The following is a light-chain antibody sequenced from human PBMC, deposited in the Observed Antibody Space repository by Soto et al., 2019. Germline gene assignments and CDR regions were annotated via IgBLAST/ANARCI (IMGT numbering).Light chain of an antibody. CDR3: CSYAGSRTYV. CDR1: RPNIGSNH. J-gene: IGLJ1*01. V-gene: IGLV1-47*01. CDR2: ETN. Sequence: QSVLTQPPSASGTPGQSVTISCSGSRPNIGSNHVYWYQQLPQTAPKLLLFETNQRPSGVPDRFSGSKSGTSASLVIRGLRSEDEADYYCCSYAGSRTYVFGPGTKVTVL.